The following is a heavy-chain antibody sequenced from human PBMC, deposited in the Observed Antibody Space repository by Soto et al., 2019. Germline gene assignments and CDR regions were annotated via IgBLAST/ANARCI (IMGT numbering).Heavy chain of an antibody. J-gene: IGHJ3*02. D-gene: IGHD2-2*01. Sequence: EVQLVESGGGLVKPGGSLRLSCAASGFTFSNAWMSWVRQAPGKGLEWVGRIKSKTDGGTTDYAAPVKGRFTISRDDSKNTLYLQMNSLKNEDTAVYYCTTGLSPVVVPAAADAFDIWGQGTMVTVSS. V-gene: IGHV3-15*01. CDR2: IKSKTDGGTT. CDR1: GFTFSNAW. CDR3: TTGLSPVVVPAAADAFDI.